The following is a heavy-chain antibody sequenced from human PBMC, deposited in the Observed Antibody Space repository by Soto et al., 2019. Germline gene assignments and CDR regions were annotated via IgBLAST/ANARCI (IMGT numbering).Heavy chain of an antibody. V-gene: IGHV4-59*01. Sequence: TQSLTCDVPGGYISSYYWSWIRQPPGKGLEWIGYIYYSGSTNYNPSLKSRVTISVDTSKNQFSLKLSSVTAADTAVYYCSGGVIVSNFDYWGQGTLVTVSS. D-gene: IGHD3-16*02. J-gene: IGHJ4*02. CDR1: GGYISSYY. CDR2: IYYSGST. CDR3: SGGVIVSNFDY.